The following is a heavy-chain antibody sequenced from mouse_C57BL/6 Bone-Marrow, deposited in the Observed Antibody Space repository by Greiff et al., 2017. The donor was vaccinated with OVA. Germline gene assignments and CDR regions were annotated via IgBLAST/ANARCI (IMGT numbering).Heavy chain of an antibody. CDR3: ARRRDYYGSSPWFAY. V-gene: IGHV1-64*01. CDR2: IHPNSGST. J-gene: IGHJ3*01. CDR1: GYTFTSYW. Sequence: VQLQQPGAELVKPGASVTLSCKASGYTFTSYWMHWVKQRPGQGLEWIGMIHPNSGSTNYNEKFKSKATLTVDKSSSTAYMQLSSLTSEDSAVYYCARRRDYYGSSPWFAYWGQGTLVTVSA. D-gene: IGHD1-1*01.